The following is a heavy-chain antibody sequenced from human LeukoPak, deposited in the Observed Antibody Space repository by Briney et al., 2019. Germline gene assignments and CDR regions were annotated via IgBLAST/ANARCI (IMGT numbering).Heavy chain of an antibody. Sequence: PGGSLRLSCAASGFTFSSYSMNWVRQAPGKGLEWVSSISSSSSYIYYADSVKGRFTISRDNAKNSLYLQMNSLRAEDTAVYYCARDPTNSGYIDYWGQGTLVTVSS. CDR3: ARDPTNSGYIDY. CDR1: GFTFSSYS. CDR2: ISSSSSYI. D-gene: IGHD6-13*01. J-gene: IGHJ4*02. V-gene: IGHV3-21*01.